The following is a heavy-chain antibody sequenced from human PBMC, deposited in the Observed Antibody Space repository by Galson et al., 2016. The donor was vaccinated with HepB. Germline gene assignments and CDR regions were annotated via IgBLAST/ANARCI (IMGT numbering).Heavy chain of an antibody. CDR2: VNYVGRA. J-gene: IGHJ6*02. CDR1: GGSLSGSY. V-gene: IGHV4-34*01. Sequence: SETMSLTCGVSGGSLSGSYWSWVRQPPGMGLEWIGEVNYVGRANYNPSLMNRVTISVDMSKSHFSLNVKSVTAAATAVYYCARAATTVTPHNSNDFDVWGQGTTVSVSS. CDR3: ARAATTVTPHNSNDFDV. D-gene: IGHD4-11*01.